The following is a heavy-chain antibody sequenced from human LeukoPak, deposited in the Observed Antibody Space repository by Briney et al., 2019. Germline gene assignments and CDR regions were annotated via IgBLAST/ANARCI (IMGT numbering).Heavy chain of an antibody. D-gene: IGHD3-9*01. CDR3: AREVDYDILTGYYFIDS. Sequence: GGFLRLSCAASGFTFSSYSMNWVRQAPGTGLEWVSFICRSSSYIYYADSVKGRFTISRDNAKNSLYLQLNSLRAEDTAVYYCAREVDYDILTGYYFIDSWGQGTLVTVSS. CDR2: ICRSSSYI. J-gene: IGHJ4*02. V-gene: IGHV3-21*01. CDR1: GFTFSSYS.